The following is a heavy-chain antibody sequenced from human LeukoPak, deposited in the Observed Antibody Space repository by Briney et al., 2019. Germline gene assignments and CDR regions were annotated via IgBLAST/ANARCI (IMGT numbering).Heavy chain of an antibody. CDR2: VYTSGSTT. Sequence: PSQTLSLTCTVSGVSIASGTYYWTWIRQPAGNGLEWIGRVYTSGSTTNYNPSLKSRVTMSVDTSNNHFSLRLTSVTAADTAVYFCARISETAMITIRGQGILDTVSS. V-gene: IGHV4-61*02. CDR1: GVSIASGTYY. D-gene: IGHD5-18*01. J-gene: IGHJ4*02. CDR3: ARISETAMITI.